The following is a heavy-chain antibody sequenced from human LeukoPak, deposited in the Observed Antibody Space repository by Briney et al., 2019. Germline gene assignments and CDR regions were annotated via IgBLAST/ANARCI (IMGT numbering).Heavy chain of an antibody. V-gene: IGHV4-39*01. J-gene: IGHJ3*02. CDR1: GGSISSSSYY. CDR3: ARGRIAVWRAFDI. Sequence: SETLSLTCTVSGGSISSSSYYWGWIRQPPGKGLEWIGSIYYSGSTYYNPSLKSRVTISVDTSKNQFSLKLSSVTAADTAVYYCARGRIAVWRAFDIWGQGTMVTVSS. CDR2: IYYSGST. D-gene: IGHD6-19*01.